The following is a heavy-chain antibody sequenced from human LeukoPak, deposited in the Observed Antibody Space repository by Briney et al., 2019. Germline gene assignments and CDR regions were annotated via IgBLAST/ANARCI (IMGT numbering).Heavy chain of an antibody. CDR3: AKRPTFGELLYYFDY. CDR2: ISGSGGST. D-gene: IGHD3-10*01. J-gene: IGHJ4*02. V-gene: IGHV3-23*01. CDR1: GFTFSSYA. Sequence: PGGSVRLSCAASGFTFSSYAMSWVRQAPGKGLEWVSTISGSGGSTYYADSVKGRFTISRDNSKNTLYLQMNSLRAEDTAIYYCAKRPTFGELLYYFDYWGQGTLVTVSS.